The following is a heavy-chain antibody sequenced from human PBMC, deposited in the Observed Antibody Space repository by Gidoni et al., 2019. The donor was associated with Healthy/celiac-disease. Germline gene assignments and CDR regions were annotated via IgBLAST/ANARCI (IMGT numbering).Heavy chain of an antibody. Sequence: EVQLLESGGGLLQPGRSLRLSCAASGFTFDDYAMHWVRQAPGKGLEWVSGISWNSGSIGYADSVKGRFTISRDNAKNSLYLQMNSLRAEDTALYYCAKDKTRKVGWYFDLWGRGTLVTVSS. CDR3: AKDKTRKVGWYFDL. V-gene: IGHV3-9*01. CDR2: ISWNSGSI. J-gene: IGHJ2*01. D-gene: IGHD1-26*01. CDR1: GFTFDDYA.